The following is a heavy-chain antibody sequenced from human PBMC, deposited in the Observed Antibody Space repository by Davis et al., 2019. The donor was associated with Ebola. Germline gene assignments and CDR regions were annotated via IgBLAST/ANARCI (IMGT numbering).Heavy chain of an antibody. D-gene: IGHD2-8*01. V-gene: IGHV3-21*04. Sequence: VKGRITISRDNAKNSVYLQMNSLRVDDTAVYYCARRDRYCTNGVCPNYFDYWGQGTLVTVSS. CDR3: ARRDRYCTNGVCPNYFDY. J-gene: IGHJ4*02.